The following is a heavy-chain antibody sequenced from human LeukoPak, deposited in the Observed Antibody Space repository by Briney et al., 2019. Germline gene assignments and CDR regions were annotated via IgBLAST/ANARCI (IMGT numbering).Heavy chain of an antibody. CDR1: GFTFNNYG. J-gene: IGHJ2*01. Sequence: PGRSLRLSCAASGFTFNNYGMHWVRQAPGKGLEWVAVIWYDGNSKYYADSVKGRFTISRDNSKNTLYLQMNSLRAEDTAVYYCAKVPPSPGWWYFDLWGRGTLVTVSS. CDR2: IWYDGNSK. CDR3: AKVPPSPGWWYFDL. V-gene: IGHV3-33*06.